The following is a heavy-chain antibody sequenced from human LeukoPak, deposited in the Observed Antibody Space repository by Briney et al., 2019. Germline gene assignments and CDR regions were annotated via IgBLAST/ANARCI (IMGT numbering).Heavy chain of an antibody. CDR3: ARNNGP. J-gene: IGHJ5*02. V-gene: IGHV1-2*02. CDR2: INPNSGGT. D-gene: IGHD2-8*01. Sequence: ASVKVSCKASGGTFSNSALSWVRQAPGQGLEWMGWINPNSGGTKYAQKFQGRVTMTRDVSISTAYMELNSLTSDDTAMYYCARNNGPWGQGTLVTVSS. CDR1: GGTFSNSA.